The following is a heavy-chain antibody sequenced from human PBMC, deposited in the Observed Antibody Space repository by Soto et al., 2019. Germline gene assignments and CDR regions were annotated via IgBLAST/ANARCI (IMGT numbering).Heavy chain of an antibody. CDR1: GYTFTSYD. CDR3: ARAHYYDSSGYYPNFDY. CDR2: MNPNSGNT. V-gene: IGHV1-8*01. D-gene: IGHD3-22*01. Sequence: QVQLVQSGAEVKKPGASVKVSCKASGYTFTSYDINWVRQATGQGLEWMGWMNPNSGNTGYAQKFQGRVTMTRNTSISTAYMERSSLRSEDTAVYYCARAHYYDSSGYYPNFDYWGQGTLVTVSS. J-gene: IGHJ4*02.